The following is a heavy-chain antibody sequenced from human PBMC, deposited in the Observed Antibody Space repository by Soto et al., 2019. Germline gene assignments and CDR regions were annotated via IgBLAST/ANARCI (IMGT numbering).Heavy chain of an antibody. J-gene: IGHJ4*02. CDR2: FDPEGGEA. Sequence: ASVKASCKISGQTFTEFSINWGRQAPGKGLEWMEGFDPEGGEAIYAQKWHGRVTVTEDTVTDTAYMDCSRLKSDDKAVYYCATPNPLPGAMITNINFDFWGQGTPVTVSS. D-gene: IGHD3-10*01. CDR1: GQTFTEFS. CDR3: ATPNPLPGAMITNINFDF. V-gene: IGHV1-24*01.